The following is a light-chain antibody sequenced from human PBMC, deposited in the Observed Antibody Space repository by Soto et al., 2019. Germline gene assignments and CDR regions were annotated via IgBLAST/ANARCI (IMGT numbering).Light chain of an antibody. J-gene: IGKJ4*01. CDR3: QQYDDLPFT. CDR2: DAS. Sequence: DIQMTQSPSSLSASVGDRVTITCQADQGICKSLSWYQQKPGMAPKLLIYDASNLETGVPSRFSGSGSGIDFTLTISSLQPEDFGRYYCQQYDDLPFTFGGGTKVEI. V-gene: IGKV1-33*01. CDR1: QGICKS.